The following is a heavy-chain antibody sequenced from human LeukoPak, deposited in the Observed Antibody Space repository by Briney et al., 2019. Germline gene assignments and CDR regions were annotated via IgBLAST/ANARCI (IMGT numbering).Heavy chain of an antibody. J-gene: IGHJ6*02. D-gene: IGHD5-12*01. CDR2: INPSGGST. CDR3: ARWGASGLAWIYYYGMDV. Sequence: GASVKVSCKASGCTFTRYYMNWLRQAPGQGLEWMGIINPSGGSTSYAQKFQGRVTMTRDTSTRIVYMELSSLRSEDTAVYYCARWGASGLAWIYYYGMDVWGQGTTVTVSS. CDR1: GCTFTRYY. V-gene: IGHV1-46*01.